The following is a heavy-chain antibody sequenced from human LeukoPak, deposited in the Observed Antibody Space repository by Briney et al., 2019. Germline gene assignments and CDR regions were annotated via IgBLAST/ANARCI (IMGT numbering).Heavy chain of an antibody. CDR1: GGTFSSYA. Sequence: SVKVSCKASGGTFSSYAISWVRQAPGQGLEWVGGIIPIFGTANYAQKFQGRVTITADESTSTAYMELSSLRSEDTAVYYCARRYCSSTSCPRGYYYYYMDVWGKGTTVTVSS. CDR2: IIPIFGTA. CDR3: ARRYCSSTSCPRGYYYYYMDV. V-gene: IGHV1-69*13. J-gene: IGHJ6*03. D-gene: IGHD2-2*01.